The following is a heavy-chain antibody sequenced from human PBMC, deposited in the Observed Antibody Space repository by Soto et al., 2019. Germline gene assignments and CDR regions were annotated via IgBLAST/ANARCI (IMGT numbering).Heavy chain of an antibody. CDR3: ARDRSSGWIQGWFDP. CDR1: GGTFSSYA. J-gene: IGHJ5*02. V-gene: IGHV1-69*13. CDR2: IIPIFGTA. Sequence: VASVKVSCKASGGTFSSYAISWVRQAPGQGLEWMGGIIPIFGTANYAQKFQGRVTITADESTSTAYMELSSLRSEDTAVYYCARDRSSGWIQGWFDPWGQGTLVTVSS. D-gene: IGHD6-19*01.